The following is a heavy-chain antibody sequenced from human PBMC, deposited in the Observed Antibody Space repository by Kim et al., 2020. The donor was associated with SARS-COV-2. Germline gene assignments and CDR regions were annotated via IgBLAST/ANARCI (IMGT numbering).Heavy chain of an antibody. Sequence: ASVKVFCKASGYSFTRYAIHWVRQAPGQRLEWMGWINAGNGNTKYSQKFQGRVTITRDTSASTAYMELSSLTLEDTGVYYCARDRQGDVPAASVHGMDV. CDR1: GYSFTRYA. J-gene: IGHJ6*01. CDR3: ARDRQGDVPAASVHGMDV. D-gene: IGHD2-2*01. V-gene: IGHV1-3*01. CDR2: INAGNGNT.